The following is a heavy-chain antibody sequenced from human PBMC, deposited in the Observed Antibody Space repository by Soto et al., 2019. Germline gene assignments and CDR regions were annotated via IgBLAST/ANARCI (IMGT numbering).Heavy chain of an antibody. CDR2: IYTNGST. Sequence: SETLSLTCTASGGSIRRYYWSWIRQPAGKGLEWIGRIYTNGSTYYNLSLKSRVTISVDTSNNQFSLKLSSMTAADTAGYYCAGGVLVPAAMFAHYYYGMDVWGQGTTVTVSS. J-gene: IGHJ6*02. CDR1: GGSIRRYY. V-gene: IGHV4-4*07. D-gene: IGHD2-2*01. CDR3: AGGVLVPAAMFAHYYYGMDV.